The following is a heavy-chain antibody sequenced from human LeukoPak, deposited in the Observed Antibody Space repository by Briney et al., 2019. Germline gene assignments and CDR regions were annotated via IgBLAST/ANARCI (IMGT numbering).Heavy chain of an antibody. D-gene: IGHD6-19*01. Sequence: SVKVSCKASGGTFSSYAISWVRQAPGQGLEWMGGIIPIFGTANYAQKFQGRVTITADESTSTAYMELSSLRSEDTAVYYCARVCSGWYCPLDYWGQGTLDTVSS. CDR1: GGTFSSYA. V-gene: IGHV1-69*13. J-gene: IGHJ4*02. CDR3: ARVCSGWYCPLDY. CDR2: IIPIFGTA.